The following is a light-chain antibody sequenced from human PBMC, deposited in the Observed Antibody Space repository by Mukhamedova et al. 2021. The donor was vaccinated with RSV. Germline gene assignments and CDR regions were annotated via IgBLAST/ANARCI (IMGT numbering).Light chain of an antibody. CDR2: GAS. CDR3: QQYNKWPLT. V-gene: IGKV3-15*01. J-gene: IGKJ4*01. CDR1: QSVSSN. Sequence: GERATLSCRASQSVSSNLAWYQQKPGQAPRLLISGASTRATGIPARFSGSGSGTEFTLTISSLQSEDIAVYYCQQYNKWPLTFGG.